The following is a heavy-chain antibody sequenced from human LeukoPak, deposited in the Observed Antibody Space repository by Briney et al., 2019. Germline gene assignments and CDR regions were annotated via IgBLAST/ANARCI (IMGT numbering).Heavy chain of an antibody. D-gene: IGHD3-10*02. CDR1: GFTFDDYG. J-gene: IGHJ6*04. CDR3: AELGITMIGGV. V-gene: IGHV3-20*04. Sequence: GGSLRLSCAASGFTFDDYGMSWVRQAPGKGLEWVSGITWNSDNIEYADSVKGRFTISRDNAKNSLYLQMNSLRAEDTAVYYCAELGITMIGGVWGKGTTVTISS. CDR2: ITWNSDNI.